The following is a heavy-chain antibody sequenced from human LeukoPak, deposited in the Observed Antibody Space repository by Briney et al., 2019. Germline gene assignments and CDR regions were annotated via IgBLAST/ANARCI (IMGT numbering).Heavy chain of an antibody. Sequence: SETLSLTCTVSGGSISSYYWSWIRQPPGKGLEWIGYIYTSGSTNYNPSLKSRVTISVDTSKNQFSLKLSSVTAADTAVYYCARHFYYSSIAPFDYWGQGTLVTVSS. CDR3: ARHFYYSSIAPFDY. V-gene: IGHV4-4*09. J-gene: IGHJ4*02. D-gene: IGHD6-13*01. CDR1: GGSISSYY. CDR2: IYTSGST.